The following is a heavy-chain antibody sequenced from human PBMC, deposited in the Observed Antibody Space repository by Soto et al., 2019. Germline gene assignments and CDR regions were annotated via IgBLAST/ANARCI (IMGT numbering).Heavy chain of an antibody. Sequence: EVQLLESGGGLVQPGGSLRLSCAASGFTFSSYAINWVRQAPGKGLEWVSVITRTGGSTNYADSVKGRFTISRDNSMNTLYLQMNSLIVEDTAVYYCAKETGRGGPVDSWGQGTLVTVSS. CDR2: ITRTGGST. CDR3: AKETGRGGPVDS. D-gene: IGHD2-15*01. J-gene: IGHJ4*02. CDR1: GFTFSSYA. V-gene: IGHV3-23*01.